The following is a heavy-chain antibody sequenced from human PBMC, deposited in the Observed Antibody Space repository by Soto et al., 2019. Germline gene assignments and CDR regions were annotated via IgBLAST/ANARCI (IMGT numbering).Heavy chain of an antibody. CDR2: IYHSGAT. CDR3: ARTADLGFRDWFDP. Sequence: TSETLSLTCAVSGYSLTSGYYCGWIRQPPGKGLEWIVSIYHSGATYYNPSLKSRVTISVDTSKNHFSLKLSSMTAADTAVYYCARTADLGFRDWFDPWGQGTLVTVSS. V-gene: IGHV4-38-2*01. D-gene: IGHD2-21*01. CDR1: GYSLTSGYY. J-gene: IGHJ5*02.